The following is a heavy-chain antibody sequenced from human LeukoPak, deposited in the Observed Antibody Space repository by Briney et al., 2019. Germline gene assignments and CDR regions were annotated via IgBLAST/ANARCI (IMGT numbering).Heavy chain of an antibody. V-gene: IGHV1-58*02. D-gene: IGHD3-22*01. J-gene: IGHJ4*02. CDR1: GFTFTSSA. CDR2: IVVGNGNT. Sequence: SVKVSCKASGFTFTSSAMQWVRQARGQRLEWIGWIVVGNGNTNYAQKFQERVTITRDMSTSTAYMELSSLRSDDTAVYYCARVTGYMIEDYFDYWGQGTLVTVSS. CDR3: ARVTGYMIEDYFDY.